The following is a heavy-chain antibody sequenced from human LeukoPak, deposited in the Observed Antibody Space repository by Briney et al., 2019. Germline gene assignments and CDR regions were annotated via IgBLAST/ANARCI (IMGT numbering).Heavy chain of an antibody. Sequence: VQPGGSLRLSCAASGFTFSSYGMHWVRQAPGKGLEWVAVIWYDGSNKYYADSVKGRFTISRDNSKNTLYLQMNSLRAEDTAVYYCARALYCSGGSCYVSGYYYGMDVWGQGTTVTVSS. D-gene: IGHD2-15*01. V-gene: IGHV3-33*01. J-gene: IGHJ6*02. CDR1: GFTFSSYG. CDR3: ARALYCSGGSCYVSGYYYGMDV. CDR2: IWYDGSNK.